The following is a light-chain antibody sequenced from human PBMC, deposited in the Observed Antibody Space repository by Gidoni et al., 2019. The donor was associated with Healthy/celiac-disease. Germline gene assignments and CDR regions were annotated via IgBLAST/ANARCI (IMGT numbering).Light chain of an antibody. CDR1: SLRSYY. CDR3: NSRDSSGNHHV. Sequence: SSELTQDPAVSVALGQTVRITCQGDSLRSYYASWYQQKPGQAPVLVIYGKNNRPSGIPDRFSGSSSGNTASLTITGAQPEDEADYCCNSRDSSGNHHVFGTGTKVTVL. CDR2: GKN. J-gene: IGLJ1*01. V-gene: IGLV3-19*01.